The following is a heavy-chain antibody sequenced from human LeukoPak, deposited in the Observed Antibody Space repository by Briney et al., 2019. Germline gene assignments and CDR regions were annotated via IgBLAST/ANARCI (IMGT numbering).Heavy chain of an antibody. D-gene: IGHD6-19*01. CDR3: ARGLSLSSAWADYYFDY. CDR1: GFTFSSYS. V-gene: IGHV3-48*02. Sequence: GGSLRLSCAAPGFTFSSYSMNWVRQAPGRGLEWVSYISSNSSTIYADSVKGRFTFSRDNAKNSLYLQMNSLRDEDTAVYYCARGLSLSSAWADYYFDYWGQGTLVTVSS. J-gene: IGHJ4*02. CDR2: ISSNSST.